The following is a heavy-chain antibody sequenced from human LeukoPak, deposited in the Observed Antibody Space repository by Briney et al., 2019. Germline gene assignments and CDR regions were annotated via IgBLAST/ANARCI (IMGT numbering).Heavy chain of an antibody. CDR3: AKDYLGGSFLDY. V-gene: IGHV3-43D*03. CDR2: ISWDGGST. CDR1: GFTFDDYA. J-gene: IGHJ4*02. Sequence: GGSLRLSCAASGFTFDDYAMHGVRQAPGKGLEWVSLISWDGGSTYYADSVKGRFTISRDNSKNSLYLQMNSLRAEDTALYYCAKDYLGGSFLDYWGQGTLVTVSS. D-gene: IGHD3-9*01.